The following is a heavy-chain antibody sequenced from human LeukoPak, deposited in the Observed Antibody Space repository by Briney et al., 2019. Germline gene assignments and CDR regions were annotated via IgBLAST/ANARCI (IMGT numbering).Heavy chain of an antibody. Sequence: GGSLRLSCAASVFTFSSYGMHWVRQAPGKGLEWVAFIRYDGSNRYYADSAKGRFTISRDNSKNTLYLQMNSLRAEDTAVYYCAKTAAIVVVVAANDYWGQGTLVTVSS. D-gene: IGHD2-15*01. CDR3: AKTAAIVVVVAANDY. J-gene: IGHJ4*02. V-gene: IGHV3-30*02. CDR1: VFTFSSYG. CDR2: IRYDGSNR.